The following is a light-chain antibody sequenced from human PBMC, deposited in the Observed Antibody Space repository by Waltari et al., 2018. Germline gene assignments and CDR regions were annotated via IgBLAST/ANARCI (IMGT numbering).Light chain of an antibody. CDR3: QQYESYPYT. CDR1: QFVGKS. V-gene: IGKV1-16*02. CDR2: DAA. Sequence: DIQMTQSPSSLSASVGDRVTITCRASQFVGKSLAWFQQKPGKAPKSLIYDAARLQTGVPSKFSPSGSGTDFTLTITSLQSEDFATYYCQQYESYPYTFGQGTKLEIK. J-gene: IGKJ2*01.